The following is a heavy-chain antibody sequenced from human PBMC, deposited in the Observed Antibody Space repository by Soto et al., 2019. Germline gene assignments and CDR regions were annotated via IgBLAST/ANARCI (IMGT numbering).Heavy chain of an antibody. D-gene: IGHD3-3*01. CDR3: ARVTYYDFWSGYYHGMYV. V-gene: IGHV1-8*01. CDR2: MNPNSGNT. CDR1: GYTFTSYD. J-gene: IGHJ6*02. Sequence: QVQLVQSGAEVKKPGASVKVSCKASGYTFTSYDINWVRQATGQGLEWMGWMNPNSGNTGYAQKFQGRVTMTRNTSISTAYMELSSLRSEDTAVYYCARVTYYDFWSGYYHGMYVWGQGTTVTVSS.